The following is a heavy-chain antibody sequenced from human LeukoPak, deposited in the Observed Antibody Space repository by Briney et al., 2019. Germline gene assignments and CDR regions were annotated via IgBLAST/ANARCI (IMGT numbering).Heavy chain of an antibody. V-gene: IGHV3-23*01. D-gene: IGHD3-3*01. CDR3: AKTPVRRFPLYFDY. Sequence: GGTLRLSCAASGFTFSSYGMSWVRQAPGKGLEWVSAISGSGGSTYYADSVKGRFTISRDNAKNSLYLQMNSLRAEDTAVYYCAKTPVRRFPLYFDYWGQGTLVTVSS. CDR2: ISGSGGST. J-gene: IGHJ4*02. CDR1: GFTFSSYG.